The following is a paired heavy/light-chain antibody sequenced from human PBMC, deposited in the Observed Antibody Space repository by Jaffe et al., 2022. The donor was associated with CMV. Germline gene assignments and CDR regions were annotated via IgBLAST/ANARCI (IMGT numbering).Heavy chain of an antibody. CDR2: ITHSGNT. D-gene: IGHD3-10*01. V-gene: IGHV4-34*01. J-gene: IGHJ4*02. Sequence: QVQLQQWGAGLLKPSETLSLSCAVNGGSFSGDSWSWIRQPPGKGLEWIGEITHSGNTSYSPSLKTRVTMSLGTSKEHFSLKLSSVTAADAAIYYCAIRYYNSGSHDRYFDSWGQGTLVTVSS. CDR3: AIRYYNSGSHDRYFDS. CDR1: GGSFSGDS.
Light chain of an antibody. CDR1: KLGDKY. V-gene: IGLV3-1*01. Sequence: SYEMTQPHSVSVSPGQTASITCSGDKLGDKYASWYQQKPGQSPVLLIYRDTKRPSGIPERFSASNFGNTATLTIRGTQATDEADYYCQAWDSGTVAFGGGTKLTVL. CDR3: QAWDSGTVA. J-gene: IGLJ2*01. CDR2: RDT.